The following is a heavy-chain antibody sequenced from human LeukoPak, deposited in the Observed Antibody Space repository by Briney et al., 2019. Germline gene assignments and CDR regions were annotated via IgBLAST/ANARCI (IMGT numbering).Heavy chain of an antibody. D-gene: IGHD5-24*01. Sequence: GGSLRLSCAASGFTFSTYWMTWVPQAPGKGLEWVANINQDGRVKNYVDSVKGRFTIPRDNAKNSLYLQVNSLRVDDTAVYYCARGAPYRDSDDYWGQGTLVTVSS. V-gene: IGHV3-7*05. CDR2: INQDGRVK. CDR3: ARGAPYRDSDDY. CDR1: GFTFSTYW. J-gene: IGHJ4*02.